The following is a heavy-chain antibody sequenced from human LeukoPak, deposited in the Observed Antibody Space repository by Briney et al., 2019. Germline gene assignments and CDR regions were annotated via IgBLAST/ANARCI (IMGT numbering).Heavy chain of an antibody. J-gene: IGHJ5*02. CDR3: AREGRSYDILTGYYACWFDP. V-gene: IGHV4-4*07. CDR2: IYTSGSA. D-gene: IGHD3-9*01. CDR1: GGSICSYY. Sequence: PSETLSLTCTVSGGSICSYYWSWIRQPAGKGLEWIGRIYTSGSANYNPSLKSRVTMSVDTSKNQFSLKLSSVTAADTAVYYCAREGRSYDILTGYYACWFDPWGQGTLVTVSS.